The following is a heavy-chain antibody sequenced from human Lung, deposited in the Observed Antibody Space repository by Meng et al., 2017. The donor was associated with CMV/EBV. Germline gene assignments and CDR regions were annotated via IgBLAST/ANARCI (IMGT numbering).Heavy chain of an antibody. Sequence: SXKIXXAASGFTFSSYALHWVRHAPGKGAEWVAVISYDGSNKYYADSVKGRFTISRDNSKNTLYLQMNSLRAEDTAMYYCARQGRGDFWSGYSRGNGGMDVWGQRPTVTVSS. CDR1: GFTFSSYA. D-gene: IGHD3-3*01. CDR3: ARQGRGDFWSGYSRGNGGMDV. J-gene: IGHJ6*02. V-gene: IGHV3-30-3*01. CDR2: ISYDGSNK.